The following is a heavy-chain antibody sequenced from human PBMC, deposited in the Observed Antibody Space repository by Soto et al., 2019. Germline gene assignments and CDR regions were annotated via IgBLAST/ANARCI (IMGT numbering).Heavy chain of an antibody. D-gene: IGHD3-3*01. Sequence: PGGSLRLSCAASGFTFDDYAMHWVRQAPGKGLEWVSGISWNSGSIGYADSVKGRFTISRDNAKNSLYLQMNSLRAEDTALYYCAKDIGPDYYYYMDVWGKGTTVTVSS. CDR1: GFTFDDYA. CDR3: AKDIGPDYYYYMDV. V-gene: IGHV3-9*01. J-gene: IGHJ6*03. CDR2: ISWNSGSI.